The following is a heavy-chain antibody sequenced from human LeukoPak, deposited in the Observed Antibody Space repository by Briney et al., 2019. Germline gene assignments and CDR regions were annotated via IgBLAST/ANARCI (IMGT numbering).Heavy chain of an antibody. CDR1: RFTVSSNS. V-gene: IGHV3-53*01. J-gene: IGHJ4*02. D-gene: IGHD2/OR15-2a*01. Sequence: GGSLRLSCTVSRFTVSSNSMSWVRQAPGKGLEWVSFIYSGGNTHYSDSVKGRFTISRDNSKNTLYLQMNSLRAEDTAVYYCARRAGEYSHPYDYWGQGTLVTVSS. CDR2: IYSGGNT. CDR3: ARRAGEYSHPYDY.